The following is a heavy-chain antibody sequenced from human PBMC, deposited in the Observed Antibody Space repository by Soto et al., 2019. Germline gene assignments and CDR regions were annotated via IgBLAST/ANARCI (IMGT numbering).Heavy chain of an antibody. J-gene: IGHJ5*01. D-gene: IGHD6-19*01. V-gene: IGHV4-61*01. Sequence: QVQLQESGPGLVKPSGTLSLTCSVSGDSVTSDSYYWTCIRQPPGKTLEWVGFILSSGGTNTNPSLRRRLSMSVDTSKNQFSMRLTSVTAADTGVYFCAKGFSTGLYVDSWGRGAQVTVSS. CDR2: ILSSGGT. CDR1: GDSVTSDSYY. CDR3: AKGFSTGLYVDS.